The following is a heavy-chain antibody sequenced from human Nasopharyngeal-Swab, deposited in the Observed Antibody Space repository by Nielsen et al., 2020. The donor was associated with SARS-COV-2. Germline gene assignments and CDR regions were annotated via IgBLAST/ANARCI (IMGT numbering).Heavy chain of an antibody. CDR2: IYYSGST. J-gene: IGHJ6*02. V-gene: IGHV4-39*01. Sequence: SETLSLTCTVSGGSISSSSYYWGWIRQPPGKGLEWIGSIYYSGSTYYNPSLKSRVTISVDTSKDQFSLKLTSVTAADTAVYYCARQQATRVYYGLDVWGQGTTVTVSS. CDR3: ARQQATRVYYGLDV. CDR1: GGSISSSSYY. D-gene: IGHD2-2*01.